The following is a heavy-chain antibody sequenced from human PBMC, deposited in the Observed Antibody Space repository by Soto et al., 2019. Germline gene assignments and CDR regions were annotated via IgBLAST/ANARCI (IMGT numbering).Heavy chain of an antibody. CDR1: GVSLSTSGVG. Sequence: QIPLKESGPTLVKPTQTLTLTCTFSGVSLSTSGVGVAWIRQPPGKAQEWHALIYLDDDKRYSPALKRRITIPTGISGSRVGLTMTIIDPVHKAAYFSAHDWSGCYGMDVWVQGTTGTVSS. D-gene: IGHD3-9*01. J-gene: IGHJ6*02. CDR2: IYLDDDK. V-gene: IGHV2-5*02. CDR3: AHDWSGCYGMDV.